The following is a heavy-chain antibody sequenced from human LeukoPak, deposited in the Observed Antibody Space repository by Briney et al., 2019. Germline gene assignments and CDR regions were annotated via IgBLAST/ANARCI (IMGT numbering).Heavy chain of an antibody. D-gene: IGHD3-22*01. CDR1: GYTFTGYY. J-gene: IGHJ4*02. V-gene: IGHV1-2*02. CDR2: INPNSGGT. Sequence: ASVKVSCKASGYTFTGYYMHWVRQAPGQGLEWMGWINPNSGGTNYAQKFQGRVTMTRGTSISTAYMELSRLRSDDTAVYYCARDSDDSSGYYYNYWSQGTLVTVSS. CDR3: ARDSDDSSGYYYNY.